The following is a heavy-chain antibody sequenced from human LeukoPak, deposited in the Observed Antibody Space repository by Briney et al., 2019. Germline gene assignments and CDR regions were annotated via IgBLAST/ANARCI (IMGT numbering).Heavy chain of an antibody. CDR2: IFYSGST. D-gene: IGHD3-10*01. Sequence: RPSQTLSLTCTVSGGSISSGGHYWTWIRQLPGKGLEWIGYIFYSGSTYYNPSLKSRVTISVDTSKNQFSLKLNSVTAADTAVYYCATHLYPRVYGYWGQGTLVTVSS. V-gene: IGHV4-31*03. CDR3: ATHLYPRVYGY. CDR1: GGSISSGGHY. J-gene: IGHJ4*02.